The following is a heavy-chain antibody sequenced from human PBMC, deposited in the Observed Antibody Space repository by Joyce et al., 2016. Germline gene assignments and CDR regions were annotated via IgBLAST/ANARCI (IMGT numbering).Heavy chain of an antibody. V-gene: IGHV3-72*01. CDR2: SRDKASRYTT. CDR3: SRGDPSTTNRFDP. D-gene: IGHD2-8*01. Sequence: EMQLVESGGGLVQPGGSLRLSCAASGSTLTDHYVDWVRQAPGKGLEWIGRSRDKASRYTTEYAASGKGRFTISRDDSDNSVYLQMNSLKIEDTAVYYCSRGDPSTTNRFDPWGQGTLVFVSS. CDR1: GSTLTDHY. J-gene: IGHJ5*02.